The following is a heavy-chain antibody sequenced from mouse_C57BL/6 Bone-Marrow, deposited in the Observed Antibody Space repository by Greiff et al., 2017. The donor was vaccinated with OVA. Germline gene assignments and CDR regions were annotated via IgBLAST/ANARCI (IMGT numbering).Heavy chain of an antibody. CDR2: ISSGSSTI. CDR1: GFTFSDYG. J-gene: IGHJ1*03. Sequence: DVKLVESGGGLVKPGGSLKLSCAASGFTFSDYGMHWVRQAPEEGLEWVAYISSGSSTIYYADTVKGRFTISRDNAKNTLFLQMTSLRSEDTAMYYCARPGWLLRWYFDVWGTGTTVTVSS. CDR3: ARPGWLLRWYFDV. V-gene: IGHV5-17*01. D-gene: IGHD2-3*01.